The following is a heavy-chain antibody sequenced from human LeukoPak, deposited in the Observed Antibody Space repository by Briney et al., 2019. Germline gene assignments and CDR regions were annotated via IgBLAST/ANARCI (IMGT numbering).Heavy chain of an antibody. V-gene: IGHV5-51*01. D-gene: IGHD2-2*03. CDR3: ARPPSRGYSSSVEY. CDR2: IYPDESNI. Sequence: NTGESLKISCKGSGYSFPTYWITWVRQMPGKGLEWMGIIYPDESNIRYSPSFQGQVTISADKSISTAYLQWSSLKASDTAMYYCARPPSRGYSSSVEYWGQGTLVTVSS. J-gene: IGHJ4*02. CDR1: GYSFPTYW.